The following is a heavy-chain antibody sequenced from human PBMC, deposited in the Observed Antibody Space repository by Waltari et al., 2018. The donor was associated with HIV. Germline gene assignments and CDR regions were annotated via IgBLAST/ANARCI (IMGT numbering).Heavy chain of an antibody. J-gene: IGHJ6*02. D-gene: IGHD3-3*01. Sequence: QVQLQESGPGLVKPSETLSLTCTVSGGSISSYYWSWIRQPPGQGLEWIGYIYYSGSTNYNPSLKSRVTISVDTSKNQFSLKLSSVTAADTAVYYCARVSPVNYDFWSGYLMGYGMDVWGQGTTVTVSS. V-gene: IGHV4-59*01. CDR2: IYYSGST. CDR1: GGSISSYY. CDR3: ARVSPVNYDFWSGYLMGYGMDV.